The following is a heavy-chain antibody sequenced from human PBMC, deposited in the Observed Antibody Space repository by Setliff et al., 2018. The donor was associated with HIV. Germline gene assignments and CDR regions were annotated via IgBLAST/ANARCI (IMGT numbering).Heavy chain of an antibody. CDR2: IYHSGST. CDR3: ARDRTGGTFDI. Sequence: SETLSLTCTVSGGSISSGDYYWTWVRQPPGKGLEWIGYIYHSGSTNYNPSLKSRVTISVDTSKNQFSLKLSSVTAADTAVFYCARDRTGGTFDIWGQGTMVTVS. D-gene: IGHD3-16*01. V-gene: IGHV4-61*08. CDR1: GGSISSGDYY. J-gene: IGHJ3*02.